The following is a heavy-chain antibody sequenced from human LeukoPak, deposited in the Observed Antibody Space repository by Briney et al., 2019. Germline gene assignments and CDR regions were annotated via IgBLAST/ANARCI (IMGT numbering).Heavy chain of an antibody. CDR2: ILYDGSEE. V-gene: IGHV3-33*01. CDR3: ARDLRIAAAGPDY. CDR1: GFSFSAYG. D-gene: IGHD6-13*01. J-gene: IGHJ4*02. Sequence: PGGSLRLSCVASGFSFSAYGMHWVRQAPGKGLEWVAGILYDGSEEYYADSVKGRFTISRDNSKSTLYLQMNSLRAEDTAVYFCARDLRIAAAGPDYWGQGTLVTVSS.